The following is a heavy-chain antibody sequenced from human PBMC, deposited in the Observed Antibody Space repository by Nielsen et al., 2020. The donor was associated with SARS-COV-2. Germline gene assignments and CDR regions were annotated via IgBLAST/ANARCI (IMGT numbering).Heavy chain of an antibody. Sequence: GESLKISCAASGFIVCKNYMNWVRQAPGKGLEWVSVIFSDGSTYYADSVKGRFTISRDTSRNTLFLQMNSLRDEDTGVYYCARDGVGYYYYMDVWGKGTTVTVSS. CDR2: IFSDGST. CDR1: GFIVCKNY. D-gene: IGHD3-3*01. J-gene: IGHJ6*03. CDR3: ARDGVGYYYYMDV. V-gene: IGHV3-66*01.